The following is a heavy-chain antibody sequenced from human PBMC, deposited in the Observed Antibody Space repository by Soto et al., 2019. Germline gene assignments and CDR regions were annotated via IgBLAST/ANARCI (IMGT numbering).Heavy chain of an antibody. CDR1: GGTFSSYA. V-gene: IGHV1-69*01. CDR2: IIPIFGTA. J-gene: IGHJ4*01. D-gene: IGHD3-10*01. Sequence: QVQLVQSGAEVKKPGSSVKVSCKASGGTFSSYAISWVRQAPGQGLEWMGGIIPIFGTANYAQKFQGRVTIPADESTSTAYRELSSLRSEDRAVYYCASDLDYYGWGIGGYWGQEPWSPSPQ. CDR3: ASDLDYYGWGIGGY.